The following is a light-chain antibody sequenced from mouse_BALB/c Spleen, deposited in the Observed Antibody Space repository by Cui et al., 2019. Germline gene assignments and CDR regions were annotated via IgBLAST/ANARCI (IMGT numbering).Light chain of an antibody. Sequence: DIALTQSPATLSVAAGDRVTLSCRASQSVSDSLHWYQQKSQESPRLLIKYASQRISGIPSRFSGSGSGSDFTLSINSVEPEDVGVYYCQHGHSFPPTFGAGTKLELK. CDR3: QHGHSFPPT. V-gene: IGKV5-39*01. CDR2: YAS. CDR1: QSVSDS. J-gene: IGKJ5*01.